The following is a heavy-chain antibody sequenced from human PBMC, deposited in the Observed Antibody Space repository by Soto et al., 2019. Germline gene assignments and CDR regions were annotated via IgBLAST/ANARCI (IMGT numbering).Heavy chain of an antibody. CDR1: GYKSINHY. Sequence: QVQLVQSGAEVKKPGASVKVSCKASGYKSINHYMHWVRQAPGVGLEWMGIINPNGGDTDYSHRFQGRVTMTRDPFANTVHMELSGLRSEDTAVYYCARRKERSGPHYFDLWGQGTPVTVSS. J-gene: IGHJ4*02. V-gene: IGHV1-46*01. CDR3: ARRKERSGPHYFDL. CDR2: INPNGGDT.